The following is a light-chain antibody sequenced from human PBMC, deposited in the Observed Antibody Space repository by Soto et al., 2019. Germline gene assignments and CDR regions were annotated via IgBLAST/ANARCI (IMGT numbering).Light chain of an antibody. CDR3: MQARQTTFT. CDR1: QSLLHSNGYNY. V-gene: IGKV2-28*01. CDR2: LGS. J-gene: IGKJ3*01. Sequence: DIVMTQSPLSLPVTPGEPASISCRSSQSLLHSNGYNYLDWYLQKPGQSPQLLIYLGSNRASGVPDRFSGSGSGTDFTLKISRVEAEDVGVYYCMQARQTTFTFGPGTKVDIK.